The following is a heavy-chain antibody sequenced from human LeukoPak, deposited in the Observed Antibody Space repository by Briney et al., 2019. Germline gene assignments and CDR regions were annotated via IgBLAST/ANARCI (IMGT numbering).Heavy chain of an antibody. D-gene: IGHD2-15*01. CDR3: TTEIGYRSGGSCYIRSDY. CDR2: IKSKTDGGTT. CDR1: GFTFSNAW. J-gene: IGHJ4*02. V-gene: IGHV3-15*01. Sequence: GGSLRLSCAASGFTFSNAWMSWVRQAPGKGLEWVGRIKSKTDGGTTDYAAPVKGRFTISRDDSKNTLYLQMNSQKTEDTAVYYCTTEIGYRSGGSCYIRSDYWGQGTLVTVSS.